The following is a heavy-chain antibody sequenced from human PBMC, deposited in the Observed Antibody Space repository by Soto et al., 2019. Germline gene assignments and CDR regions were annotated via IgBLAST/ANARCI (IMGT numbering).Heavy chain of an antibody. CDR3: ADSWLPTSY. Sequence: SLRLSCAASGFTVRNYWMTWVRQAPGKGLVWVSRISPDGRTTTYADSVMGRFTISRDNAKGTLYLQMNSLTVEDGAVYYCADSWLPTSYWGPGTLVTVSS. V-gene: IGHV3-74*01. D-gene: IGHD3-10*01. J-gene: IGHJ4*02. CDR1: GFTVRNYW. CDR2: ISPDGRTT.